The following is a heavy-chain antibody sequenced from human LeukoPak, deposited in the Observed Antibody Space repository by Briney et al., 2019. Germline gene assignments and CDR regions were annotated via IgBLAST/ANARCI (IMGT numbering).Heavy chain of an antibody. CDR1: GYTFTSYY. D-gene: IGHD3-22*01. Sequence: ASVKVSCKASGYTFTSYYMHWVRQAPGQGLEWMGIINPSGGSTSYAQKFQGRVTMTRDTSTSTVYMELSSLRSEDTAVYYCARDSLYYYDSSGFDYWGQGTLVTVSP. J-gene: IGHJ4*02. V-gene: IGHV1-46*01. CDR3: ARDSLYYYDSSGFDY. CDR2: INPSGGST.